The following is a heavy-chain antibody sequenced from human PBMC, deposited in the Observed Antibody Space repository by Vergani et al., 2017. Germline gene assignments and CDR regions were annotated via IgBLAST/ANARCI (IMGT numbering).Heavy chain of an antibody. CDR3: AGRIAAAGTAGVHDY. Sequence: EVQLVESGGGLVQPGGSLRLSCAASGFTFSSYWMSWVRQAPGKGLEWVANIKQDGSEKYYVDAVKGRFTIARDNAKNSLSLQMNSLRAEDTAVYYCAGRIAAAGTAGVHDYWGQGTLVTVAS. J-gene: IGHJ4*02. V-gene: IGHV3-7*03. CDR1: GFTFSSYW. D-gene: IGHD6-13*01. CDR2: IKQDGSEK.